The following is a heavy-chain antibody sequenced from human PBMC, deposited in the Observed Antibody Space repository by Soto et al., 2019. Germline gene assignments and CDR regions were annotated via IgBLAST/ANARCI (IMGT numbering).Heavy chain of an antibody. Sequence: GGSLRLSCAASGFTFSSYGMHWVRQAPGKGLEWVAVISYDGSNKYYADSVKGRFTISRDNSKNTLCLQMNSLRAEDTAVYYCAKERTAMEIYYYYGMDVWGQGTTVTVSS. J-gene: IGHJ6*02. D-gene: IGHD5-18*01. CDR2: ISYDGSNK. CDR3: AKERTAMEIYYYYGMDV. CDR1: GFTFSSYG. V-gene: IGHV3-30*18.